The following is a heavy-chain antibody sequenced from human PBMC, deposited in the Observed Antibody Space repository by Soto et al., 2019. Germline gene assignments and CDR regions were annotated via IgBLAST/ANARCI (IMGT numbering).Heavy chain of an antibody. V-gene: IGHV1-2*02. CDR2: IIPDSGAT. J-gene: IGHJ5*02. D-gene: IGHD3-3*01. CDR1: GYTFTAYY. Sequence: QVQLLQSGTEVKKPGASVKVSCEASGYTFTAYYIHWVRQAPGQGLEWMGWIIPDSGATKYTQKFQGRVTMTSEASINTAFLEVSRLRFDDTAVYFCARGDRISRFGVRNWLDPWGQGTLVTVSS. CDR3: ARGDRISRFGVRNWLDP.